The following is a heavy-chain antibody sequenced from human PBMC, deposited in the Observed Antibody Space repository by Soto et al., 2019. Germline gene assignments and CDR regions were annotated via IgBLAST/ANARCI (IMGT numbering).Heavy chain of an antibody. V-gene: IGHV3-23*01. D-gene: IGHD3-10*01. J-gene: IGHJ4*02. Sequence: PGGSLRLSCAASGFTFSSYAMSWVRQAPGKGLEWVSAISGSSGSTYYADSVKGRFTISRDNSKNTLYLQMNSLRAEDTAVYYCARSRSNYGSGSYLHFDYWGQGTLVTVSS. CDR2: ISGSSGST. CDR1: GFTFSSYA. CDR3: ARSRSNYGSGSYLHFDY.